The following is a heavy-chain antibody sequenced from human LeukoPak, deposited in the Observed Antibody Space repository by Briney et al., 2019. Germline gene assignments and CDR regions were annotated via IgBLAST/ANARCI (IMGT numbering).Heavy chain of an antibody. CDR2: IYHSGST. CDR1: GGSISSGGYS. Sequence: SETLSLTCAVSGGSISSGGYSWSWIRQPPGKGLEWIGYIYHSGSTCYNPSLKSRVTISVDTSKNQFSLKLNSVTAADTAVYYCARTYCTGGTCYFDYWGQGTLVTVSS. V-gene: IGHV4-30-2*02. CDR3: ARTYCTGGTCYFDY. J-gene: IGHJ4*02. D-gene: IGHD2-8*02.